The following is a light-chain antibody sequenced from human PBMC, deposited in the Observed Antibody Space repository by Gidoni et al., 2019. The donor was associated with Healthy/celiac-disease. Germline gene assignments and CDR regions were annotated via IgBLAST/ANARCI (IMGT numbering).Light chain of an antibody. J-gene: IGKJ3*01. CDR1: QSVSSSY. CDR2: GAS. CDR3: QQYGSSRIFT. Sequence: EIVLTQSPGTLSLSPGERATLSCRASQSVSSSYLAWYQRKPGQAPRLLIYGASSRATGIPDRFSGSGSGTDFTLTISRLEPEDFAVYYCQQYGSSRIFTFGPGTKVDIK. V-gene: IGKV3-20*01.